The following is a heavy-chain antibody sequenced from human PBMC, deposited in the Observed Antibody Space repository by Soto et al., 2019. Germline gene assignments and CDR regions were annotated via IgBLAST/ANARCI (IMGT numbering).Heavy chain of an antibody. V-gene: IGHV4-34*01. CDR3: ARGRRDGYNQRGMYYYYYYGMDV. D-gene: IGHD5-12*01. J-gene: IGHJ6*02. CDR1: GGSFSGYY. Sequence: QVQLQQWGAGLLKPSETLSLTCAVYGGSFSGYYWSWIRQPPGKGLEWIGEINHSGSTNYKPSLKSRVTISVDTSKNQFSLKLSSVTAADTAVYYCARGRRDGYNQRGMYYYYYYGMDVWGQGTTVTVSS. CDR2: INHSGST.